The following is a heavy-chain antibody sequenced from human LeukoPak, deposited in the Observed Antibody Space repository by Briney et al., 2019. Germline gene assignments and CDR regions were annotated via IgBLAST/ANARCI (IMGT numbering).Heavy chain of an antibody. CDR1: GFTFSSYS. D-gene: IGHD3-3*01. CDR3: AKEEGAHNYDFWSGYYLFDY. V-gene: IGHV3-23*01. Sequence: GGSLTLSCAASGFTFSSYSMSWVRQAPGKGLEWVSAISGSGGSTYYADSVKGRFTISRDNSKNTLYLQINSLRAEDTAVYYCAKEEGAHNYDFWSGYYLFDYWGQGTLVTVSS. J-gene: IGHJ4*02. CDR2: ISGSGGST.